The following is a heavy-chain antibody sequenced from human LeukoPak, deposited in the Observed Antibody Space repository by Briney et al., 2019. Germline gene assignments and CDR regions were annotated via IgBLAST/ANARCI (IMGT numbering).Heavy chain of an antibody. CDR2: IIPIFGTA. V-gene: IGHV1-69*13. Sequence: ASVTVSCTASGGTFSSYAISWVRQAPGQGLEWMGGIIPIFGTANYAQKFQGRVTITADESTSTAYMELSSLRSEDTAVYYCARGWGSWFDPWGQGTLVTVSS. J-gene: IGHJ5*02. D-gene: IGHD3-16*01. CDR3: ARGWGSWFDP. CDR1: GGTFSSYA.